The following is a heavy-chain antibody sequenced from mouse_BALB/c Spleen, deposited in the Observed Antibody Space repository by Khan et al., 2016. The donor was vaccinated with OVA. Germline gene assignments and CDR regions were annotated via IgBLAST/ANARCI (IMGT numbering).Heavy chain of an antibody. CDR1: GYTFTNNG. J-gene: IGHJ4*01. CDR3: ARGGYNGTMDY. Sequence: QIQLVQSGPELKKPGETVKISCKASGYTFTNNGMNWVKQAPGKGLKWMGWINTYTGEPTYADDFKGRFAFSLETSASTAYLQINNLKNEDTATYFCARGGYNGTMDYWGQGTSVTVSS. D-gene: IGHD2-14*01. CDR2: INTYTGEP. V-gene: IGHV9-3-1*01.